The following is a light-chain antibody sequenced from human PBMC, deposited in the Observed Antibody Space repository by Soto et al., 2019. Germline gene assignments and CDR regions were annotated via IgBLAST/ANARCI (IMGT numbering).Light chain of an antibody. J-gene: IGKJ2*01. Sequence: EIVLTQSPGTLSLSPGERATLSCRASQSVSSNYLAWYQQKPDQAPRLLIYAASSRATGIPDRFSGSGSGTDFTLTISRLETEDFAVYYCQQYGSSPYTFGQGTKLEIK. CDR1: QSVSSNY. CDR2: AAS. V-gene: IGKV3-20*01. CDR3: QQYGSSPYT.